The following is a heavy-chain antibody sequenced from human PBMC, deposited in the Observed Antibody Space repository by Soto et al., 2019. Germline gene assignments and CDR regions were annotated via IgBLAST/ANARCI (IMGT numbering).Heavy chain of an antibody. CDR2: ISFNGNII. J-gene: IGHJ4*02. CDR3: ARTFDTITYYFDY. Sequence: QVHLVESGGGVAQPGGSLRLSWAPPEFIFSSYAMHWTRQAPAKGLEWLAVISFNGNIIQYADSVKGRFIISRDNSKNTLYLQMNSLRGDDTAVYYCARTFDTITYYFDYWGQGTLVTVSS. D-gene: IGHD3-9*01. CDR1: EFIFSSYA. V-gene: IGHV3-30-3*01.